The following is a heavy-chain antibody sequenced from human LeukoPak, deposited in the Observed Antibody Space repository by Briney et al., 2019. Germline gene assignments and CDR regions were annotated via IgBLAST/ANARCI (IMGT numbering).Heavy chain of an antibody. J-gene: IGHJ4*02. Sequence: ETLSLTCAVYGGSFSGYYWSWFRQAPGKGLEWVGRIKSKTDGGTTDYAAHVKGRFTISRDDSKNTLYLQMNSLKTEDTAVYYCTRIQLWRADYFDYWGQGTLVTVSS. CDR3: TRIQLWRADYFDY. V-gene: IGHV3-15*01. CDR1: GGSFSGYY. CDR2: IKSKTDGGTT. D-gene: IGHD5-18*01.